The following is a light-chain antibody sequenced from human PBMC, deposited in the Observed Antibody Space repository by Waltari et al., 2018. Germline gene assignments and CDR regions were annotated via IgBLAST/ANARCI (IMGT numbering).Light chain of an antibody. J-gene: IGKJ1*01. CDR3: KQPLQTPRT. Sequence: DIVTTQSPLSPPVTPGEPSSISCTSSQSLLHTYGYNYLDWDLQEPVQSPQLQFDLASSRASGHPDRCRGSGSGTNLTLKIRREEAESVGVQYGKQPLQTPRTFGQGTKLKVK. V-gene: IGKV2-28*01. CDR2: LAS. CDR1: QSLLHTYGYNY.